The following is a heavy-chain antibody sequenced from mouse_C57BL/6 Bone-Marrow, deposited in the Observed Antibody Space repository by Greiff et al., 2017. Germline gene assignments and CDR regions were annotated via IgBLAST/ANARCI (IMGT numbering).Heavy chain of an antibody. CDR3: ARGYITLYYFDY. CDR2: INPSNGGT. Sequence: QVQLQQPGTELVKPGASVKLSCKASGYTFTSYWMHWVKQRPGQGLEWIGNINPSNGGTNYNEKFKSKATLTVDKSSSTAYMQLSSLTSENSAVYDCARGYITLYYFDYWGQGTTLTVSA. CDR1: GYTFTSYW. J-gene: IGHJ2*01. D-gene: IGHD1-1*01. V-gene: IGHV1-53*01.